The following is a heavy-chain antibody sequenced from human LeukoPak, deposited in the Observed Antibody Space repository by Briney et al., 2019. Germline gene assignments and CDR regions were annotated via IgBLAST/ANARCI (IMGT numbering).Heavy chain of an antibody. J-gene: IGHJ4*02. CDR3: AKGFGNYYGSGSYDH. CDR2: ISGSGGST. D-gene: IGHD3-10*01. CDR1: GFTFSSYA. V-gene: IGHV3-23*01. Sequence: GGSLRLSCAASGFTFSSYAMSWVRQAPGKGLEWVSAISGSGGSTYYADSVKGRFTISRDNSKNTLYLQMNSLRAEDTAVYYCAKGFGNYYGSGSYDHWGQGTLVTVSS.